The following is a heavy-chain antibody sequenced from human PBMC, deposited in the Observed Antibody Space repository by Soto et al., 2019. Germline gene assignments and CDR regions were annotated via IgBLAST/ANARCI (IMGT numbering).Heavy chain of an antibody. Sequence: EVQLLESGEGLAQPGGSLRLSCAASAFTFSSYAMSWVRQAPGKGLEWVSAVSGSGDSTYYADSVKGRFTISRDNSKNTLYLQMNSPRAEDTAVYYCAKGRASDCPGCTQDYWGQGTLVTVSS. CDR1: AFTFSSYA. CDR3: AKGRASDCPGCTQDY. J-gene: IGHJ4*02. D-gene: IGHD2-21*02. CDR2: VSGSGDST. V-gene: IGHV3-23*01.